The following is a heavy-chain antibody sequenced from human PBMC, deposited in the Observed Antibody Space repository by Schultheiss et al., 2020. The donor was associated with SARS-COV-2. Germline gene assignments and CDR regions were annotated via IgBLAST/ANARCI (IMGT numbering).Heavy chain of an antibody. D-gene: IGHD4-17*01. Sequence: SETLSLTCTVSGGSISSGSYYWSWIRQPAGKGLEWIGRIYTSGSTYYNPSLKSRVTISVDTSKNQFSLKLSSVTAADTAVYYCASLPTVYFDYWGQGTLVTVSS. J-gene: IGHJ4*02. CDR1: GGSISSGSYY. CDR3: ASLPTVYFDY. CDR2: IYTSGST. V-gene: IGHV4-61*02.